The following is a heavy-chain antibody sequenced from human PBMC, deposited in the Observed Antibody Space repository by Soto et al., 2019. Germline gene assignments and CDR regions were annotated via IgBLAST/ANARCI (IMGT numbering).Heavy chain of an antibody. V-gene: IGHV6-1*01. CDR1: GDSVSSNSAA. Sequence: QVQLQQSGPGLVKPSQTLSLTCAISGDSVSSNSAAWSWIRQSPSRGLEWLGRTYYRSKWYDDFAGSVKSRITINPDTSKNQFSLQLSSVTPEDTAVYYCAREPQSGNYFHYNGLDVWGQGTTVTVSS. CDR3: AREPQSGNYFHYNGLDV. D-gene: IGHD1-26*01. J-gene: IGHJ6*02. CDR2: TYYRSKWYD.